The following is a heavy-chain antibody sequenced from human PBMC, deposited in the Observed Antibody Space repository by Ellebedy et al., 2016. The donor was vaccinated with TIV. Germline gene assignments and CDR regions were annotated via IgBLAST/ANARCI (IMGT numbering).Heavy chain of an antibody. CDR3: ARQYCSSSSCYAVLDY. J-gene: IGHJ4*02. V-gene: IGHV3-30*04. Sequence: GESPKISCVASGFTFSDYIMHWVRQAPGKGLEWVTLISFDGSPKYYADSVNGRFTISRDNSKNTLFLQMNSLRAEDTAVYYCARQYCSSSSCYAVLDYWGQGTLVTVSS. D-gene: IGHD2-2*01. CDR1: GFTFSDYI. CDR2: ISFDGSPK.